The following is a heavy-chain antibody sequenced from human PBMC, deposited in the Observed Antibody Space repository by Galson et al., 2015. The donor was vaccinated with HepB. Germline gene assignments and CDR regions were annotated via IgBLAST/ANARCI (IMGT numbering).Heavy chain of an antibody. Sequence: SVKVSCKASGGTFSSYAISWVRQAPGQGLEWMGRIIPILGIANYAQKFQGRVTITADKSTSTAYMELSSLRSEDTAVYYCARDDYDILTGYFSGYFDLWGRGTLVTVSS. V-gene: IGHV1-69*04. CDR3: ARDDYDILTGYFSGYFDL. J-gene: IGHJ2*01. CDR2: IIPILGIA. CDR1: GGTFSSYA. D-gene: IGHD3-9*01.